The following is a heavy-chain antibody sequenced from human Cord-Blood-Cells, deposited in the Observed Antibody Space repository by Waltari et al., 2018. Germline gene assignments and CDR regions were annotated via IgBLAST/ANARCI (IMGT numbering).Heavy chain of an antibody. CDR2: IYYSGST. Sequence: QLQLQESGPGLVKPSETLSLTCTVSGGSIRSSSYHWGRIRQPPGKGLEWIGSIYYSGSTYYNPSLKSRVTISVDTSKNQFSLKLSSVTAADTAVYYCATVSGYSYGYWYFDLWGRGTLVTVSS. V-gene: IGHV4-39*01. J-gene: IGHJ2*01. CDR3: ATVSGYSYGYWYFDL. CDR1: GGSIRSSSYH. D-gene: IGHD5-18*01.